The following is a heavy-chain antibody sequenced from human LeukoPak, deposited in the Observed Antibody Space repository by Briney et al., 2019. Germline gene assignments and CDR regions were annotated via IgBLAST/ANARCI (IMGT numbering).Heavy chain of an antibody. CDR1: GGSISSYY. CDR3: AKSTPDDAFDI. J-gene: IGHJ3*02. D-gene: IGHD2-2*01. CDR2: IYYSGST. Sequence: PSETLSLTCTVSGGSISSYYWSWIRQPPGKGLEWIGYIYYSGSTNYNPSLKSRVTISVDTSKNQFSLKLSSVTAADTAVYYCAKSTPDDAFDIWGQGTVVTVSS. V-gene: IGHV4-59*01.